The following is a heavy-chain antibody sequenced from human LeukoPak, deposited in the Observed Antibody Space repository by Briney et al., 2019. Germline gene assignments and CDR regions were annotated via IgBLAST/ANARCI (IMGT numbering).Heavy chain of an antibody. V-gene: IGHV1-18*01. CDR3: ARVRNYYDSSGYEYASLDY. J-gene: IGHJ4*02. CDR1: GYTFTSYG. D-gene: IGHD3-22*01. Sequence: GASVKVSCKASGYTFTSYGISWVRQAPGQGLEWMGWISAYNGNTNYAQKLQGRVTMTTDTSTSRAYMELRSLRSDDTAVYYCARVRNYYDSSGYEYASLDYWGQGTLVTVSS. CDR2: ISAYNGNT.